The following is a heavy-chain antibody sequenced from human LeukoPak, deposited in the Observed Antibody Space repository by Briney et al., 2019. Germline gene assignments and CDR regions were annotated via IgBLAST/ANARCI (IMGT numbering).Heavy chain of an antibody. V-gene: IGHV4-38-2*02. Sequence: SETLSLTCTVSGYSISSGYYWGWIRQPPGKGLEWIGSIYHSGSTYYNPSLKSRVTISVDTSKSQFSLKLSSVTAADTAVYYCARGAVVVVAATRYYYYMDVWGKGTTVTISS. D-gene: IGHD2-15*01. CDR2: IYHSGST. J-gene: IGHJ6*03. CDR3: ARGAVVVVAATRYYYYMDV. CDR1: GYSISSGYY.